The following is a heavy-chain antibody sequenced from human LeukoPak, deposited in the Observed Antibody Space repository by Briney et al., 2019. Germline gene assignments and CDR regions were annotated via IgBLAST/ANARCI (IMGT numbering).Heavy chain of an antibody. J-gene: IGHJ4*02. D-gene: IGHD4-17*01. V-gene: IGHV1-2*02. Sequence: ASVKVSCKASGYTFTDYYMHWVRQAPGQGLEWMGWINPNSGGTNYAQKFQGRVTMTRDTSISTAYMELSRLRSDDTAVYYCARVPRGTTVTNYWGQGTLVTVSS. CDR1: GYTFTDYY. CDR2: INPNSGGT. CDR3: ARVPRGTTVTNY.